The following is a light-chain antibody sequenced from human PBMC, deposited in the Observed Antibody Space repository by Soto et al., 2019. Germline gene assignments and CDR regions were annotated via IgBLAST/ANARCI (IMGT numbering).Light chain of an antibody. Sequence: QSVLTQPPSASGSPGQSVTISCTGTNSDVGGYNYVSWYQQHPGKAPKLMIYELNKRPSGVPDRFSGSKSGNTASLTVSGLQVEDEADYYCSSYAGSNNFVVFGGGTKLTVL. V-gene: IGLV2-8*01. CDR3: SSYAGSNNFVV. J-gene: IGLJ2*01. CDR2: ELN. CDR1: NSDVGGYNY.